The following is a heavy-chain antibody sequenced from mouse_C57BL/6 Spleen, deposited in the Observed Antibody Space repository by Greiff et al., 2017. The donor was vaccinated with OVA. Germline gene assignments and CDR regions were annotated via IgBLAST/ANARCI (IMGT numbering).Heavy chain of an antibody. CDR1: GYTFTSYW. CDR2: IDPSDSET. Sequence: QVQLQQPGAELGRPGSSVKLSCKASGYTFTSYWMHWVKQRPIQGLEWIGNIDPSDSETHYNQKFKDKATFTVDKSSSTAYMQPSSLTSEDSADYYCARRGYSNLYSMAYWGQGTSVTVSS. J-gene: IGHJ4*01. CDR3: ARRGYSNLYSMAY. V-gene: IGHV1-52*01. D-gene: IGHD2-5*01.